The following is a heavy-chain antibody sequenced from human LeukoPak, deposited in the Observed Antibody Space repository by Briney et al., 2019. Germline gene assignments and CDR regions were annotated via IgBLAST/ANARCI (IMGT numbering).Heavy chain of an antibody. J-gene: IGHJ2*01. CDR3: ATGGSGYWYFDL. CDR1: GGSISSYY. V-gene: IGHV4-4*07. CDR2: IYTSGST. Sequence: KTSETLSLTCAVSGGSISSYYCSWIRQPAGKGLEWIGRIYTSGSTNYNPSLKSRVTISVDKSKNQFSLKLSSVTAADTAVYYCATGGSGYWYFDLWGRGTLVTVSS. D-gene: IGHD2-8*02.